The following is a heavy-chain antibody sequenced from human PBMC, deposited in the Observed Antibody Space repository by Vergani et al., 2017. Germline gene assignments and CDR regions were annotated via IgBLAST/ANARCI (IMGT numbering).Heavy chain of an antibody. CDR3: ARAPIGDCSSTSCHNWFDP. J-gene: IGHJ5*02. CDR2: IWYDGNNK. D-gene: IGHD2-2*01. Sequence: QVQLVESGGGVVQPGRSLRLSCAASGFTFSSYGMHWVRQAPGKGLEWVAVIWYDGNNKYYADSVKGRFTISRDNSKNTLYLQMNSLRAEDTAVHYCARAPIGDCSSTSCHNWFDPWGQGTLVTVSS. V-gene: IGHV3-33*01. CDR1: GFTFSSYG.